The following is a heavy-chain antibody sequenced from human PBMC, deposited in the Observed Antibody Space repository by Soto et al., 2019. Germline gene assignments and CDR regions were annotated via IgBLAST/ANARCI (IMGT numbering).Heavy chain of an antibody. V-gene: IGHV4-39*01. Sequence: SETLSLTCFVSGGSISSNNYYWGWIRQPPGKGLEWIGSMSYSRSTYYNPSLTSRVSVSVDTSKNQFSLKLTSVTAADTAVYYCARQPTTGDTDLWFDPWGQGTLVTVSS. CDR3: ARQPTTGDTDLWFDP. J-gene: IGHJ5*02. CDR2: MSYSRST. CDR1: GGSISSNNYY. D-gene: IGHD2-21*01.